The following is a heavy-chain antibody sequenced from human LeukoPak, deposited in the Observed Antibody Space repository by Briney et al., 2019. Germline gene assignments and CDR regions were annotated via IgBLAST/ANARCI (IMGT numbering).Heavy chain of an antibody. Sequence: SQTLSLTCAISGDSVSSSSAAWNWIRQSPSRGLEWLGRTYYRSKWYNDYAVSVKSRITINPDTSKNQFSLQLNSVTPEDTAVYYCAREAGSRNKSPNYFDYWGQGTLVTVSS. CDR2: TYYRSKWYN. CDR3: AREAGSRNKSPNYFDY. J-gene: IGHJ4*02. CDR1: GDSVSSSSAA. D-gene: IGHD6-19*01. V-gene: IGHV6-1*01.